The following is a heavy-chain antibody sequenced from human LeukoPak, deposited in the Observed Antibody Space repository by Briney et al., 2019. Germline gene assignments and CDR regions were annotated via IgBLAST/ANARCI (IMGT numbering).Heavy chain of an antibody. J-gene: IGHJ4*02. Sequence: PSETLSLTCTVSGGSISSYYWSWLRQPPGKGLEWIGYIYYSGSTNYNPSLKSRVTISVDTSKNQFSLKLSSVTAADTAVCYCASSEYSSSSPDYWGQGTLVTVSS. V-gene: IGHV4-59*01. D-gene: IGHD6-6*01. CDR1: GGSISSYY. CDR2: IYYSGST. CDR3: ASSEYSSSSPDY.